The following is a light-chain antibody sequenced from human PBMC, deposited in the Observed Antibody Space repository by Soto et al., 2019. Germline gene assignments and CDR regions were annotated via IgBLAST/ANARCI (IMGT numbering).Light chain of an antibody. CDR3: QQDNNYPHN. Sequence: EIQMTQSPSTLSASVGDSVTITCRASQSISSWLAWDQQKPGKAPRLLIYKVSSLQSGVPSRLIGSGSVTEFTLTISSLQPDDLAPHYCQQDNNYPHNFGGGTKVEIK. CDR1: QSISSW. CDR2: KVS. J-gene: IGKJ4*01. V-gene: IGKV1-5*03.